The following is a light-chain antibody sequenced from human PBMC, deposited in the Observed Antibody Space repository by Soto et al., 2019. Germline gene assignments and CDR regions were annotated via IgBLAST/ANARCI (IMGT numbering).Light chain of an antibody. CDR3: QQCRNWPLT. CDR2: DAS. CDR1: QNVDNN. J-gene: IGKJ4*01. V-gene: IGKV3-15*01. Sequence: EIVMTQPPATLSVSPGEGATLSCKASQNVDNNLAWYQQRPGQPPRLLIYDASTRATGISARFSGSGYGTEFTLTISSLQSEDFAVYFCQQCRNWPLTFGGGTKVDIK.